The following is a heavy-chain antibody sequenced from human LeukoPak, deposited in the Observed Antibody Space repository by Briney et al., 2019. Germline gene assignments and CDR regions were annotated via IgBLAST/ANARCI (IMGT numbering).Heavy chain of an antibody. Sequence: EASVKVSCKASGYTFTTYGISWVRQAPGQGLQYMGWVGPSNGKTYYAQNLQGRVTMTTETSTSTVYMELRSLTSGDTAVYYCARNRIQSAIYTCDIWGQGTMVTVSS. V-gene: IGHV1-18*01. CDR2: VGPSNGKT. CDR3: ARNRIQSAIYTCDI. CDR1: GYTFTTYG. J-gene: IGHJ3*02. D-gene: IGHD5-18*01.